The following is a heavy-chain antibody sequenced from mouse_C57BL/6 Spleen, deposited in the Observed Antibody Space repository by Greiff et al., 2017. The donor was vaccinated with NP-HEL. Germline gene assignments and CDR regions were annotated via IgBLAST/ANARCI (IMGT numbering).Heavy chain of an antibody. D-gene: IGHD4-1*01. V-gene: IGHV1-64*01. J-gene: IGHJ2*01. CDR3: ARWDWDYFDY. CDR2: IHPNSGST. CDR1: GYTFTSYW. Sequence: LQQPGAELVKPGASVKLSCKASGYTFTSYWMHWVKQRPGQGLEWIGMIHPNSGSTNYNEKFKSKATLNVDKSSSTAYMQLSSLTSEDSAVYYCARWDWDYFDYWGQGTTLTVSS.